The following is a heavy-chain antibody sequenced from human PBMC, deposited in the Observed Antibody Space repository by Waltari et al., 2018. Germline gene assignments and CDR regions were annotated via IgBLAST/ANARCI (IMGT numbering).Heavy chain of an antibody. J-gene: IGHJ6*04. CDR3: ASDYGGNPGTV. CDR2: IIPILGIA. CDR1: GGTFSSYA. D-gene: IGHD2-15*01. Sequence: QVQLVQSGAEVKKPGSSVKVSCKASGGTFSSYAISWVRQAPGQGLEWMGGIIPILGIANSAQKCQGRVTITADKSTSTAYMELSSLRSEDTAVYYCASDYGGNPGTVWGKGTTVTVSS. V-gene: IGHV1-69*10.